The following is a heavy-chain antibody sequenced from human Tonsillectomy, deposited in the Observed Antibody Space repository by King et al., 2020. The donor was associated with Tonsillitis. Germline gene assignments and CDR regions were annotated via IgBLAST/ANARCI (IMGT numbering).Heavy chain of an antibody. Sequence: QLQESGPGLVKPSETLSLTCSVSGGSINSYYWNWIRLPPGQGLEWIGYFSHSGSTNYNPSLKSRVTISLDTSKNHFSLKLNSVTAADTAVYYCARAELVTAVLDYWGQGSLVTVSS. CDR1: GGSINSYY. V-gene: IGHV4-59*12. D-gene: IGHD4-23*01. J-gene: IGHJ4*02. CDR2: FSHSGST. CDR3: ARAELVTAVLDY.